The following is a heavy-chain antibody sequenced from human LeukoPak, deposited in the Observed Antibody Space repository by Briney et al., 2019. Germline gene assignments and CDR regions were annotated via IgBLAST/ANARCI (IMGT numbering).Heavy chain of an antibody. Sequence: QPGGPLRLSCAASGFTFSSYWMHWVRRAPGKGLVWVSRINSDGSSTSYADSVKGRFTISRDNAKNTLYLQMNSLRAEDTAVYYCAGGWDYFDYWGQGTLVTVSS. CDR2: INSDGSST. J-gene: IGHJ4*02. CDR3: AGGWDYFDY. D-gene: IGHD1-26*01. CDR1: GFTFSSYW. V-gene: IGHV3-74*01.